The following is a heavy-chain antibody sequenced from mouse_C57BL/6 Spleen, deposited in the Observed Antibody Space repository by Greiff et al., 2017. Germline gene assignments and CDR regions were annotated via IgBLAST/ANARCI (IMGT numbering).Heavy chain of an antibody. CDR2: IRNKANGYTT. J-gene: IGHJ1*03. CDR1: GFTFTDYY. Sequence: EVQLQESGGCLVQPGGSLSLSCAASGFTFTDYYMSWVRQPPGKALEWLGFIRNKANGYTTEYSASVKGRFTISRDNSQSILYLQMNALRAEDSATYYCVRYGAPYWYFDVWGTGTTATVSS. D-gene: IGHD3-1*01. CDR3: VRYGAPYWYFDV. V-gene: IGHV7-3*01.